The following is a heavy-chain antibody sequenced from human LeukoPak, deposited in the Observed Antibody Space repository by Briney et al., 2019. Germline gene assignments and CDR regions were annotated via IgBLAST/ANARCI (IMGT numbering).Heavy chain of an antibody. D-gene: IGHD3-3*01. Sequence: SETLSLTCAVYGGSFSGYYWSWIRQPPGKGLEWIGEINHSGSTNYNPSLKSRVTISVDTSKNQFSLKLSSVTAADTAVYYCARHFRPAIFGWYFDLWGRDTLVTVSS. V-gene: IGHV4-34*01. CDR3: ARHFRPAIFGWYFDL. J-gene: IGHJ2*01. CDR1: GGSFSGYY. CDR2: INHSGST.